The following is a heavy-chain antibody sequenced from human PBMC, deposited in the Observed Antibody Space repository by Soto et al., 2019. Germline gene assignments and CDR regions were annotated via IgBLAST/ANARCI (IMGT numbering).Heavy chain of an antibody. D-gene: IGHD3-3*01. CDR1: GDSVSSNSAA. Sequence: SQTLSLTCAISGDSVSSNSAAWNWIRQSPSRGLEWLGRTYYRSKWYNDYAVSVKSRITINPDTSKNQFSLQLNSVTPEDTAVYYCASSTIFGVVIRYYYYYYGMDVWGQGTTVPSP. CDR3: ASSTIFGVVIRYYYYYYGMDV. J-gene: IGHJ6*02. V-gene: IGHV6-1*01. CDR2: TYYRSKWYN.